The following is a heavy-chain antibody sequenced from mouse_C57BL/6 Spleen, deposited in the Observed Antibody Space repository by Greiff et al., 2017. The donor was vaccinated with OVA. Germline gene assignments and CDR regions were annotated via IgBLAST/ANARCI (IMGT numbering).Heavy chain of an antibody. D-gene: IGHD2-3*01. Sequence: VQLQQSGAELVKPGASVKLSCTASGFNIKDYYMHWVKQRNEQGLEWIGRIDPEDGETKYDPKFQGKATITADTSSNTAYLQLSSLTSEDTAVYYCASLPMSRSRYYFDYWGQGTTLTVSS. V-gene: IGHV14-2*01. CDR1: GFNIKDYY. J-gene: IGHJ2*01. CDR3: ASLPMSRSRYYFDY. CDR2: IDPEDGET.